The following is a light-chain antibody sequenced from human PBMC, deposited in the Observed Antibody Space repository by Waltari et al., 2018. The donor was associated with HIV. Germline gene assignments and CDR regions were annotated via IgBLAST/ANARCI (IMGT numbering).Light chain of an antibody. J-gene: IGLJ2*01. CDR2: DTS. Sequence: QAVVTQEPSLTVSPGGTVTLNCGSSPGALPSGHYPSWFQQKPGQAPRTLIYDTSNKHSWTPARFSGSLLGGKAALTLSGAQPEDEAEYYCLLSYSGARPVVFGGGTKLTVL. CDR3: LLSYSGARPVV. V-gene: IGLV7-46*01. CDR1: PGALPSGHY.